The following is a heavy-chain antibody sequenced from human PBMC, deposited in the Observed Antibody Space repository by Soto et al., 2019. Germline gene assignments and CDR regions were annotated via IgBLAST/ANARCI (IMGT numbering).Heavy chain of an antibody. CDR1: DYSIRRDSNL. V-gene: IGHV4-28*01. Sequence: SETLSLTCAVSDYSIRRDSNLWGWIRQPPGKGLEWIGYIHYGGSTYYNPSLKSRVTMSVDTPKNQFSLKLRSVTAVDTAVYYCARKPRFAAAEFDYGGQG. D-gene: IGHD6-13*01. J-gene: IGHJ4*02. CDR2: IHYGGST. CDR3: ARKPRFAAAEFDY.